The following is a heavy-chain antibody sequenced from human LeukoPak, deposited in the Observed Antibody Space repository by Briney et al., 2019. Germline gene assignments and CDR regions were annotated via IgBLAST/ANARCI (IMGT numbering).Heavy chain of an antibody. J-gene: IGHJ4*02. CDR2: IYHSGST. Sequence: SETLSLTCAVSGYSISSGYYWGWIRQPPGKGLEWIGSIYHSGSTYYNPSLKSRVTISVDTSKNQFSLKLSSVTAADTAVYYCARGLRGATRRSFYYWGQGTLVTVSS. CDR1: GYSISSGYY. D-gene: IGHD1-26*01. V-gene: IGHV4-38-2*01. CDR3: ARGLRGATRRSFYY.